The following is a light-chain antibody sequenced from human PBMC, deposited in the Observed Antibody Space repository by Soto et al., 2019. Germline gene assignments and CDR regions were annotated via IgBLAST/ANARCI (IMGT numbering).Light chain of an antibody. CDR3: SSYSHSRVV. CDR2: DVS. J-gene: IGLJ2*01. V-gene: IGLV2-14*01. CDR1: RSDIGGYDF. Sequence: QSALTQPAAVSGSPGQSITISCTGTRSDIGGYDFVSWYQQHPGKAPKLMIYDVSNRPSGVSNRFSGSKTGNTASLTIPGLQAEDEADYYCSSYSHSRVVFGGGIKLTVL.